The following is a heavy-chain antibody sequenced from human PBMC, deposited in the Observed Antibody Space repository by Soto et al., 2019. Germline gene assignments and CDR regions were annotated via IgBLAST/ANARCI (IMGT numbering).Heavy chain of an antibody. CDR3: ARGPGVIVVTDGGAVAGIGAFDI. CDR1: GGTFSSYA. V-gene: IGHV1-69*06. CDR2: IIPIFGTA. Sequence: SVKVSCKASGGTFSSYAISWVRQAPGQGLEWLGGIIPIFGTANYAQKFQGRVTITADKSTSTAYMELSSLRSEDTAVYYCARGPGVIVVTDGGAVAGIGAFDIWGQGTMVTVSS. J-gene: IGHJ3*02. D-gene: IGHD6-19*01.